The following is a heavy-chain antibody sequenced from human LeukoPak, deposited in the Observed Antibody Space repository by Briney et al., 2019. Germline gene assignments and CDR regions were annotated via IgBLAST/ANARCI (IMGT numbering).Heavy chain of an antibody. CDR2: LNGDGTTT. Sequence: GGSLRLSCAAFGFVFSDYWMKWVRQAPGEGLVWVSRLNGDGTTTSSADSVKGRFTISRDNAKNSLYLQMSSLRAEDTAVYYCARAYSGTLPFDYWGQGTLVTVSS. CDR3: ARAYSGTLPFDY. D-gene: IGHD1-26*01. V-gene: IGHV3-74*01. J-gene: IGHJ4*02. CDR1: GFVFSDYW.